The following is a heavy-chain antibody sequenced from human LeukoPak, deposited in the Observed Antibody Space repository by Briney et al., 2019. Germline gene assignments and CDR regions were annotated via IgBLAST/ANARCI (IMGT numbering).Heavy chain of an antibody. D-gene: IGHD2-2*02. CDR2: INPNSGGT. CDR1: GGTFSSYA. V-gene: IGHV1-2*02. CDR3: ASLALHCSSTSCYNNYYYYMDV. J-gene: IGHJ6*03. Sequence: ASVKVSCKASGGTFSSYAISWVRQAPGQGLEWMGWINPNSGGTNYAQKFQGRVTMTRDTSISTAYMELSRLRSDDTAVYYCASLALHCSSTSCYNNYYYYMDVWGKGTTVTVSS.